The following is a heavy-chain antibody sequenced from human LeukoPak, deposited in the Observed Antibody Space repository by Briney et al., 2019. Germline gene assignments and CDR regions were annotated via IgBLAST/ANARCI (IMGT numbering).Heavy chain of an antibody. CDR3: AKVGSLSAAKARAYYYYYYMDV. CDR1: GFTFSSYG. V-gene: IGHV3-30*02. D-gene: IGHD2-2*01. Sequence: GGSLRLSCAASGFTFSSYGMHWVRQAPGKGLEWVAFIRYDGSNKYYADSVKGRFTISRDNSKNTLYLQMNSLRAEDTAVYYCAKVGSLSAAKARAYYYYYYMDVWGKGTTVTVSS. CDR2: IRYDGSNK. J-gene: IGHJ6*03.